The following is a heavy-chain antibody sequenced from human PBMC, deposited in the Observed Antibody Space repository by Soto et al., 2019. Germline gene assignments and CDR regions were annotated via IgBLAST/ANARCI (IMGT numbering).Heavy chain of an antibody. D-gene: IGHD7-27*01. CDR2: INAGYGNT. J-gene: IGHJ4*02. V-gene: IGHV1-3*01. CDR3: ARDTGDGTFDF. CDR1: GYTFRSYA. Sequence: QVHLVQSGAEVRKPGASVKVSCKASGYTFRSYAMHWVRQAPGQRLEWMGWINAGYGNTKSSQKFQDRVTISRDTSASTAYMELTSLRSEDTAVYYCARDTGDGTFDFWGQGTLVTGSS.